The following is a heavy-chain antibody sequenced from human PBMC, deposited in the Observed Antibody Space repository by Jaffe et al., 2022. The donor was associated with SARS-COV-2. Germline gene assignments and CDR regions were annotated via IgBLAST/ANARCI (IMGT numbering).Heavy chain of an antibody. CDR3: ASELRITMIVEFNAFDI. CDR2: IKQDGSEK. V-gene: IGHV3-7*01. CDR1: GFTFSSYW. D-gene: IGHD3-22*01. Sequence: EVQLVESGGGLVQPGGSLRLSCAASGFTFSSYWMSWVRQAPGKGLEWVANIKQDGSEKYYVDSVKGRFTISRDNAKNSLYLQMNSLRAEDTAVYYCASELRITMIVEFNAFDIWGQGTMVTVSS. J-gene: IGHJ3*02.